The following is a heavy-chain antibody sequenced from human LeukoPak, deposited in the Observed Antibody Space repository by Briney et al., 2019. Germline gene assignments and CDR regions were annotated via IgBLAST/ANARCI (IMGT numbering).Heavy chain of an antibody. D-gene: IGHD5-24*01. CDR2: IIPIFGTA. Sequence: SVKVSCKASGGTFSSYAISWVRQAPGQGLEWMGGIIPIFGTANYAQKFQGRVTITTDESTSTAYMELSSLRSEDTAVYYCARDLGDGYIPGWFDPWGQGTLVTVSS. V-gene: IGHV1-69*05. CDR3: ARDLGDGYIPGWFDP. CDR1: GGTFSSYA. J-gene: IGHJ5*02.